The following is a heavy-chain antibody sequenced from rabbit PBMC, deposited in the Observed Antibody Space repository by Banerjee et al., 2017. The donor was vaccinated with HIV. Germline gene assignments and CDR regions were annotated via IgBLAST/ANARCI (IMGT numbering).Heavy chain of an antibody. D-gene: IGHD2-1*01. J-gene: IGHJ4*01. V-gene: IGHV1S7*01. CDR1: GFDFSNYG. CDR2: IDPVFGSI. Sequence: QLKETGGGLVQPGGSLKVSCKASGFDFSNYGVSWVRQAPGKGLEWIGYIDPVFGSIHYASWVNGRFTISDHNAQNTLYLQLNSLTAADTATYFCVSYDDYGDRNLWGPGTLVTVS. CDR3: VSYDDYGDRNL.